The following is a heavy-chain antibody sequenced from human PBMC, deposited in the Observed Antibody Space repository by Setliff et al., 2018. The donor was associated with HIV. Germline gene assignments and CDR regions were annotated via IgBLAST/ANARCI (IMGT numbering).Heavy chain of an antibody. Sequence: SETLSLTCAVYGGSFSVYYWSWIRQPPGKGLEWIGEINHSGSTNYNPSLKSRVTISVDTSKNQFSLKLSSVTAAGTAVYYCAREPTYYYDSSGRYFDYWGQGTLVTVSS. CDR2: INHSGST. CDR3: AREPTYYYDSSGRYFDY. CDR1: GGSFSVYY. V-gene: IGHV4-34*01. D-gene: IGHD3-22*01. J-gene: IGHJ4*02.